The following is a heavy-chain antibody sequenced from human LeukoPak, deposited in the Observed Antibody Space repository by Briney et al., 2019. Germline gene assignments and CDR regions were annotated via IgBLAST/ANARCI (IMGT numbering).Heavy chain of an antibody. Sequence: GGSLRLSCAASGFTFDDYAMHWVRQAPGKGLEWVSGISWNSGSIGYADSVKGRFTISRDNAKNSLYLQMNSLRAEDTALYYCAKGGFGELLISSGFDYWGQGTLVTVSS. J-gene: IGHJ4*02. D-gene: IGHD3-10*01. CDR2: ISWNSGSI. V-gene: IGHV3-9*01. CDR3: AKGGFGELLISSGFDY. CDR1: GFTFDDYA.